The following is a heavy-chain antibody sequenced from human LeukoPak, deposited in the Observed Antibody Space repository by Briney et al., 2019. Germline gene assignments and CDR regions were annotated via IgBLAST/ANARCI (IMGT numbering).Heavy chain of an antibody. CDR3: AKTMASIAVLGNTDY. CDR2: ISYDGTNK. Sequence: PGRSLRLSCAASGFTFSSYAMHWVRQAPGKGLEWVAVISYDGTNKYFADSVKGQFTISRDNSKNTLYLQMNSLRAEDTAVYYCAKTMASIAVLGNTDYWGQGTLVTVSS. J-gene: IGHJ4*02. D-gene: IGHD6-19*01. V-gene: IGHV3-30*04. CDR1: GFTFSSYA.